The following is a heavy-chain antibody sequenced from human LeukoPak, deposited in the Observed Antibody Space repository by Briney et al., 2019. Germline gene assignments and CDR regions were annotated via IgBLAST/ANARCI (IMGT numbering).Heavy chain of an antibody. CDR2: ISGSGGST. CDR3: ARDLSVGAKPDLGFDY. CDR1: GFTFSSYS. V-gene: IGHV3-21*01. Sequence: PGGSLRLSCAASGFTFSSYSMNWVRQAPGKGLEWVSAISGSGGSTYYADSVKGRFTISRDNAKNSLYLQMISLRAEDTAVYYCARDLSVGAKPDLGFDYWGQGTLVTVSS. J-gene: IGHJ4*02. D-gene: IGHD1-26*01.